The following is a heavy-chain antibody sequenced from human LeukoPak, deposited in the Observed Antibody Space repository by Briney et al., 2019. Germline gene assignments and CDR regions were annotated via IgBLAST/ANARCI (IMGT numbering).Heavy chain of an antibody. CDR3: VKAALRYFDWSPDY. CDR2: ISSNGGST. CDR1: GFTFSRYA. D-gene: IGHD3-9*01. V-gene: IGHV3-64D*06. J-gene: IGHJ4*02. Sequence: GGSLSLSCSASGFTFSRYAMHWVRQAPGKGLEYDSAISSNGGSTYYADSVKGRFTISRDNSKNTLYLQMSSLRAEDTAVYYCVKAALRYFDWSPDYWGQGTLVTVSS.